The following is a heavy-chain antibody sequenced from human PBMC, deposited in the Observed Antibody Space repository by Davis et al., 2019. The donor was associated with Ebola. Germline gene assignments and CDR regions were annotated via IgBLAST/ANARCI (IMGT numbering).Heavy chain of an antibody. J-gene: IGHJ5*02. V-gene: IGHV4-59*08. CDR2: IDHSGNI. CDR3: SRRPVLSGMGQDRWLDH. Sequence: PSETRSLTCSVSGASVTSTNWNWVRQSPGRGLEWIANIDHSGNIYYNPSLMSRVSSSIDMSKNEVSLNLRSVTAADTAVYYCSRRPVLSGMGQDRWLDHWGQGALVTVSS. CDR1: GASVTSTN. D-gene: IGHD4/OR15-4a*01.